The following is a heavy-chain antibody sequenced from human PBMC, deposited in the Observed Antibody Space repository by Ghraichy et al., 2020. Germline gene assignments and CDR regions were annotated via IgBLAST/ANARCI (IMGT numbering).Heavy chain of an antibody. Sequence: GGSLRLSCAASGFNFSALDMSWVRQAPGKGLEWISIISYSGYTAYYADSVKGRFTISRDNSKNTLFLQMNSLTAEDTAIYYCAKGGWLDNWGLGSLVTVSS. J-gene: IGHJ4*02. CDR2: ISYSGYTA. CDR3: AKGGWLDN. D-gene: IGHD2-15*01. CDR1: GFNFSALD. V-gene: IGHV3-23*01.